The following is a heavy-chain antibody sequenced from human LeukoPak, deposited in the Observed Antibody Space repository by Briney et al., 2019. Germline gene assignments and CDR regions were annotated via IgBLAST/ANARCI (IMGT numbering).Heavy chain of an antibody. J-gene: IGHJ4*02. Sequence: GGSLGLSCAASGFTVSSNYMSWVRQAPGKGLEWVSVIYSGGSTYYADSVKGRFTISRDNSKNTLYLQMNSLRAEDTAVYYCASDVDTAMVFDYWGQGTLVTVSS. CDR3: ASDVDTAMVFDY. D-gene: IGHD5-18*01. CDR2: IYSGGST. CDR1: GFTVSSNY. V-gene: IGHV3-66*01.